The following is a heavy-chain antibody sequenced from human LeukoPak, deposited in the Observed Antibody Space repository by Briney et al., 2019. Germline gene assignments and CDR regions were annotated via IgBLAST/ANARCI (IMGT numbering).Heavy chain of an antibody. J-gene: IGHJ4*02. CDR1: GGTFSSYA. CDR3: AREQDIAAAGRDFDY. Sequence: PVASVKVSCKASGGTFSSYAISWVRQAPGQGLEWMGGIIPIFGTANYAQKFQGRVTITADESTSTAYMELSSLRSEDTAVYYCAREQDIAAAGRDFDYWGQGTLVTVSS. CDR2: IIPIFGTA. D-gene: IGHD6-13*01. V-gene: IGHV1-69*13.